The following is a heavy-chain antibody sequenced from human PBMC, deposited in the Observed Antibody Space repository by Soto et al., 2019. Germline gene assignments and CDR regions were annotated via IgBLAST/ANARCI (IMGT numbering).Heavy chain of an antibody. V-gene: IGHV3-33*01. D-gene: IGHD3-10*01. CDR2: IWYDGSNK. CDR3: ARDSGEPYYYYGMDV. Sequence: GGSLRLSCAASGFTFSSYGMHWVRQAPGKGLEWVAVIWYDGSNKYYADSVEGRFTISRDNSKNTLYLQMNSLRAEDTAVYYCARDSGEPYYYYGMDVWGQGTTVTVSS. CDR1: GFTFSSYG. J-gene: IGHJ6*02.